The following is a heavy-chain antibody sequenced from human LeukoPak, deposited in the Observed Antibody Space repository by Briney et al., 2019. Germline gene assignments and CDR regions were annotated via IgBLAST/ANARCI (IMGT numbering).Heavy chain of an antibody. V-gene: IGHV1-18*01. J-gene: IGHJ4*02. D-gene: IGHD4-17*01. CDR2: ISAYNGDT. Sequence: PGASVKVSCKASGYTFTSYGFSWVRQAPGQGLEWMGWISAYNGDTKYAEKLQGRVTMTTDTSTSTVYMELRNLRSDDTAVYYCARNLFIRGPTVTTGSTEDDYWGQGTLVTVSS. CDR3: ARNLFIRGPTVTTGSTEDDY. CDR1: GYTFTSYG.